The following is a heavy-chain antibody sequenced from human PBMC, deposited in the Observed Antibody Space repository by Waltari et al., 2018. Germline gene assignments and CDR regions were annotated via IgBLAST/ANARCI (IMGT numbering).Heavy chain of an antibody. CDR3: ASSSTYYYDSSGYSLFDY. J-gene: IGHJ4*02. Sequence: QVQLVQSGAEVKKPGSSVKVSCKASGGTFSSYAISWVRQAPGQGPEWMGGSIPIVGTANYARKFQGRCTITADESTSTAYMELSSLRSEDTAVYYCASSSTYYYDSSGYSLFDYWGQGTLVTVSS. CDR1: GGTFSSYA. V-gene: IGHV1-69*01. D-gene: IGHD3-22*01. CDR2: SIPIVGTA.